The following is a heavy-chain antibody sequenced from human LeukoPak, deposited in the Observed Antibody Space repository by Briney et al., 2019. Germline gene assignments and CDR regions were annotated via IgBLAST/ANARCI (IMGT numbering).Heavy chain of an antibody. Sequence: ASVKVSCKASGYTFTSYYMHWVRQAPGQGLEWMGIINPSGGSTSYAQKFRGRVTMTRDTSTSTVYMELSSLRSEDTAVYYCAREVVGAYIDYWGQGTLVTVSS. V-gene: IGHV1-46*03. CDR1: GYTFTSYY. CDR3: AREVVGAYIDY. D-gene: IGHD1-26*01. J-gene: IGHJ4*02. CDR2: INPSGGST.